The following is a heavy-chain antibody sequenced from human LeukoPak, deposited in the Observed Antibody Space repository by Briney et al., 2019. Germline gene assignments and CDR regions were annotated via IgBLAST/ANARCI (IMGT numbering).Heavy chain of an antibody. Sequence: GGSLRLSCAASGFTVSSNYMSWVRQAPGKGLEWVSAIYSGGSTYYADSVKGRFTISRDNSKNTLYLQMNSLRAEDTAVYYCARGPLPAAPTFFDYWGQGTLVTVSS. V-gene: IGHV3-66*01. D-gene: IGHD2-2*01. CDR1: GFTVSSNY. CDR3: ARGPLPAAPTFFDY. CDR2: IYSGGST. J-gene: IGHJ4*02.